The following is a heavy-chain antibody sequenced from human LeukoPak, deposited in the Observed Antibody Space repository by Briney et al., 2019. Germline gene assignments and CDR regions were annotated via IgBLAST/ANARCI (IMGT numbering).Heavy chain of an antibody. CDR2: IYTSGST. CDR1: GGSISSYY. J-gene: IGHJ4*02. D-gene: IGHD3-16*01. Sequence: PSEILSLTCTVSGGSISSYYWSWIRQPAGKGLEWIGRIYTSGSTNYNPSLKSRVTMSVDTSKNQFSLKLSSVTAADTAVYYCARDGPSRIMITFGGVMRQFDYWGQGTLVTVSS. CDR3: ARDGPSRIMITFGGVMRQFDY. V-gene: IGHV4-4*07.